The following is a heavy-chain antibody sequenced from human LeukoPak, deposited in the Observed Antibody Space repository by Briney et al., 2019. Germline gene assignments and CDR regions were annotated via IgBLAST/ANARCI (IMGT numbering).Heavy chain of an antibody. J-gene: IGHJ4*02. D-gene: IGHD6-13*01. Sequence: PGGSLRLSCAASGFTFSSYAMHWVRQAPGKGLEYVSAISSNGGSTYYADSVKGRFTISRDNSKNTLYLQMSSLRAEDTAVYYCVKGIAAAGEGYWGQGTLVTVSS. CDR3: VKGIAAAGEGY. CDR2: ISSNGGST. CDR1: GFTFSSYA. V-gene: IGHV3-64D*09.